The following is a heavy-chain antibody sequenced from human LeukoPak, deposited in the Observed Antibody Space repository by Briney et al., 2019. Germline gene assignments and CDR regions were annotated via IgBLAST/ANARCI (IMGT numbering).Heavy chain of an antibody. CDR1: GFTVSSNY. D-gene: IGHD5-24*01. CDR3: ARVSITGYYYHMDV. J-gene: IGHJ6*03. CDR2: ITSSSNTI. Sequence: GGSLRLSCAASGFTVSSNYMFWVRQAPGKGLEWLSYITSSSNTIYYADSVKGRLTISRDNAQNSLYLQMNSLRAEDTAVYYCARVSITGYYYHMDVWGKGTTVTVSS. V-gene: IGHV3-48*01.